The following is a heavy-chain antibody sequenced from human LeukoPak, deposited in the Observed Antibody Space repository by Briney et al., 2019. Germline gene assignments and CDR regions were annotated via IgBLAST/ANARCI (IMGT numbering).Heavy chain of an antibody. CDR3: ASPRSGYRYTFDY. V-gene: IGHV4-4*09. J-gene: IGHJ4*02. CDR2: ISTSGST. Sequence: SETLSLTCAVSAASISNYYWSWIRQAPGKGLEWIGYISTSGSTNYNPSLKSRVSISLDTSKNRFSLNLNFVTAADTAVYYCASPRSGYRYTFDYWGQEALVTVSS. D-gene: IGHD3-22*01. CDR1: AASISNYY.